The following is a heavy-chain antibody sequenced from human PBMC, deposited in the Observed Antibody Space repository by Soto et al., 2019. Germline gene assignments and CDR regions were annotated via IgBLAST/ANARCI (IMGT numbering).Heavy chain of an antibody. V-gene: IGHV3-23*01. CDR3: AKDCGCSMTHAFEV. J-gene: IGHJ3*01. CDR1: GFHFSTYA. CDR2: LTGNGDRT. D-gene: IGHD6-19*01. Sequence: EVQLLDSGGGLVQPGGSLRLSCAASGFHFSTYAMSWDRQAPGKALERVSALTGNGDRTYYADSVKGRYTISRDNSKNTLYLQLTSLTAEDTAVYNCAKDCGCSMTHAFEVWGQGACVTVSS.